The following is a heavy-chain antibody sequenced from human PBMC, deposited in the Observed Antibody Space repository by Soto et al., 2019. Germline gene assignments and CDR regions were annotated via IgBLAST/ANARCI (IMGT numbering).Heavy chain of an antibody. J-gene: IGHJ4*02. CDR1: GGSFSGYY. CDR2: INHSGST. V-gene: IGHV4-34*01. Sequence: QVPLQQWGAGLLKPSETLSLTCAVYGGSFSGYYWSWIRQPPGKGLEWIGEINHSGSTNYNPSLKSRVTISVDTSKNQFSLKLSSVTAADTAVYYCATYKTQFVPNWGQGTLVTVSS. CDR3: ATYKTQFVPN. D-gene: IGHD1-1*01.